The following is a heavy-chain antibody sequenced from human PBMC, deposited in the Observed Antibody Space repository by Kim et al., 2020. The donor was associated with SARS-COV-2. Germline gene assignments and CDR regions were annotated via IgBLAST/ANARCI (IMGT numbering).Heavy chain of an antibody. Sequence: SETLSLTCILSGGSISSSSYLWAWIRQPPGKGLEWIGSISHSGSTYHNMSLTSRITIPVDTSKNQFSLKLSSVTAADTAVYYCAGYIRTYGWFDPWGQGTLVTVSS. J-gene: IGHJ5*02. CDR3: AGYIRTYGWFDP. V-gene: IGHV4-39*01. D-gene: IGHD2-8*01. CDR1: GGSISSSSYL. CDR2: ISHSGST.